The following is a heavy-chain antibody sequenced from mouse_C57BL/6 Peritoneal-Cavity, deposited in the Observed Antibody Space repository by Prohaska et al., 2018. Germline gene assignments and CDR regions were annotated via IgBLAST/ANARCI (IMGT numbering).Heavy chain of an antibody. CDR3: ARRAPHYYGSSDWYFGV. Sequence: HGKSLEWIGDINPNNGGTSYNQKFKGKATLTVDKSSSTAYMELRSLTSEDFAVYYCARRAPHYYGSSDWYFGVLGTGTTFPVSS. J-gene: IGHJ1*03. D-gene: IGHD1-1*01. V-gene: IGHV1-26*01. CDR2: INPNNGGT.